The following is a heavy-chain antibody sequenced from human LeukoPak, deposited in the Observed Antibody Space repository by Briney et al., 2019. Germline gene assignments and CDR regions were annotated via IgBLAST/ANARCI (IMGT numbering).Heavy chain of an antibody. J-gene: IGHJ5*02. CDR1: GGSISSYY. V-gene: IGHV4-59*01. Sequence: SETLSLTCTVSGGSISSYYWSWIRQPPGKGLEWIGYIYYSGSTNYNPSLKSRVTISVDTSKNQFSQKLSSVTAADTAVYYCARTPTDSSGWYSFFDPWGQGTLVTVSS. CDR2: IYYSGST. D-gene: IGHD6-19*01. CDR3: ARTPTDSSGWYSFFDP.